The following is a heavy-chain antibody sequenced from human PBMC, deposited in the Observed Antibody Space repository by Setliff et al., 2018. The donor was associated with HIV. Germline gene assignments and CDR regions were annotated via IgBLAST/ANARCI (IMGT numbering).Heavy chain of an antibody. CDR1: GYTLTEVS. CDR2: FDPEDGET. CDR3: ARAYDILTGYFDY. D-gene: IGHD3-9*01. V-gene: IGHV1-24*01. J-gene: IGHJ4*02. Sequence: ASVKVSCKVSGYTLTEVSIHWVRQAPGKGLEWMGYFDPEDGETVNAQKFQGRVTMTEDTSTDTAYMELSGLSSDDTSVYCCARAYDILTGYFDYWGQGTLVTVSS.